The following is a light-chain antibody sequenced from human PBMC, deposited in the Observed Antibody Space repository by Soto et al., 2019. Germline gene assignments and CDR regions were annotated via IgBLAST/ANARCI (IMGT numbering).Light chain of an antibody. V-gene: IGKV3-15*01. J-gene: IGKJ2*01. CDR1: QRPTRP. Sequence: EIMMTQSPVTLSVSPGDRVTPSSPPPQRPTRPSSRYPQKPGQAPRLLIYGASTRATGIPARFSGSGSGTEFTLTISSLQSEDFAVYYCQQYNNRPPYTFGQGTKLDI. CDR2: GAS. CDR3: QQYNNRPPYT.